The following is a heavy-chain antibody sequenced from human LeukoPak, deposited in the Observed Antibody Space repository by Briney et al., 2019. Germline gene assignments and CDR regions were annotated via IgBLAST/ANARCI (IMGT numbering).Heavy chain of an antibody. CDR3: ARDRAYSIPD. CDR2: INSNSGSI. CDR1: GFDFNNYA. D-gene: IGHD2-2*02. V-gene: IGHV3-48*04. Sequence: PGGSLRLSCAASGFDFNNYAMNWVRQAPGKGLEWVSYINSNSGSIYYADSVKGRFTSSRDNAKNSLFLQMDSLRAEDTAVYYCARDRAYSIPDWGQGTLVTVSS. J-gene: IGHJ4*02.